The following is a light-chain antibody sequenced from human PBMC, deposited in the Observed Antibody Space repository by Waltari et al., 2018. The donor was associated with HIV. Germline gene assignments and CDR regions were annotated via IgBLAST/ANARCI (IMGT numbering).Light chain of an antibody. CDR3: QQTNIFPRT. J-gene: IGKJ1*01. V-gene: IGKV1-39*01. Sequence: DIQMTQSQSSLSAYVGDRVTITCRASQSINTNLHWYQQKPGKAPYLVMYHASTLQSGVPSRFSGSGSGTDFTLTISSLRPEDFVTYYCQQTNIFPRTFGPGTKVE. CDR2: HAS. CDR1: QSINTN.